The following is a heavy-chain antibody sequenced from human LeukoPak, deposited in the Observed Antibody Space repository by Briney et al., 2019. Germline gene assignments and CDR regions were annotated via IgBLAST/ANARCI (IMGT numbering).Heavy chain of an antibody. CDR2: ISAYNGNT. Sequence: ASVKVSCKASGYTFTSHGIRWVRQAPGQGLEWIGWISAYNGNTNYAQKLQGRVTMTTDTSTSTAYMELRSLRSDDTAVYHCARDFSYYYDSSGYYDCWGQGTLVTVSS. D-gene: IGHD3-22*01. J-gene: IGHJ4*02. CDR1: GYTFTSHG. V-gene: IGHV1-18*01. CDR3: ARDFSYYYDSSGYYDC.